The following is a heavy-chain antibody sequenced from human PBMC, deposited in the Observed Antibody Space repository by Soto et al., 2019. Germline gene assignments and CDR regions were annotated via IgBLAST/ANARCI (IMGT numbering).Heavy chain of an antibody. CDR2: IYYSGST. Sequence: PSETLALTCSVSDDSIYSTSYYWGRVRQPPGKGLEWIGSIYYSGSTYYNPSLKSRVTMSVDTSKNQFSLKLTSVTAADTAVYYCARLWFGERPHDYWGQGTLVTVSS. V-gene: IGHV4-39*01. CDR1: DDSIYSTSYY. J-gene: IGHJ4*02. CDR3: ARLWFGERPHDY. D-gene: IGHD3-10*01.